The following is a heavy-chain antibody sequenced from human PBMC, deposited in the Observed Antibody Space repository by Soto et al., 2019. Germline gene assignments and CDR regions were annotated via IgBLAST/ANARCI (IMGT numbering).Heavy chain of an antibody. J-gene: IGHJ3*02. CDR3: ARGWLYAFDI. CDR1: GASVKTYY. CDR2: INHSGST. D-gene: IGHD5-12*01. V-gene: IGHV4-34*01. Sequence: EFLSLICAVCGASVKTYYSAWFRQLSGKGLEWIGEINHSGSTNYNPCPNSRVTISVDTAKTQFSLKLSSVTAADTDVYDCARGWLYAFDIWSQGTMVTVSS.